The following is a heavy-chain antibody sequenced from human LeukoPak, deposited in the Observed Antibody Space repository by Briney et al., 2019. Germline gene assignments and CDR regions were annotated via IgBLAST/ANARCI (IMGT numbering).Heavy chain of an antibody. CDR1: GYSFTSYC. D-gene: IGHD2-15*01. CDR3: ARGGIGYAFDI. CDR2: IYPCDSDT. Sequence: GGSLNISCKGSGYSFTSYCIGWVRQMPGKGLEWMGIIYPCDSDTRYSPSVQGQVTISADKSISTASLQWSSLKASDTAMYYCARGGIGYAFDIWGQGTMVTVSS. V-gene: IGHV5-51*01. J-gene: IGHJ3*02.